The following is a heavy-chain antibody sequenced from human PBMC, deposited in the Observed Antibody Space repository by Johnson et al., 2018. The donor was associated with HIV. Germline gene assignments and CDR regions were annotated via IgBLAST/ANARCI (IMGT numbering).Heavy chain of an antibody. CDR3: ARDRHCGGDCYTDDAFDI. J-gene: IGHJ3*02. V-gene: IGHV3-11*04. Sequence: VLLLESGGGLVKPGGSLRLSCAASGFTFSDYYMSWIRQAPGKGLEWVSYISSSGRTIYYADAVKGRFTISRENAKNSLYLQMNSMRAEDTAVYNCARDRHCGGDCYTDDAFDIWGQGTMVTVSS. CDR1: GFTFSDYY. CDR2: ISSSGRTI. D-gene: IGHD2-21*02.